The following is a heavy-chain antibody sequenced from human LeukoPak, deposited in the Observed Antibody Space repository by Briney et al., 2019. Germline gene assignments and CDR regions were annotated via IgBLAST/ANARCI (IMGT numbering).Heavy chain of an antibody. V-gene: IGHV3-73*01. J-gene: IGHJ4*02. CDR1: GFTFSGSA. D-gene: IGHD1-7*01. Sequence: PGGSLRLSCAASGFTFSGSAMHWVRQASGKGLEWVGRIRSKTNSYATAYAASVKGRFSISRDDSKNTAYLQMNSLITEDTAMYYCTSELFDYWGQGTLVTVSS. CDR3: TSELFDY. CDR2: IRSKTNSYAT.